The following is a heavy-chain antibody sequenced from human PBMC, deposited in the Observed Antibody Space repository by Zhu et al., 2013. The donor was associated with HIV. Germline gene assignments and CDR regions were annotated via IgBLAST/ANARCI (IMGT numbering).Heavy chain of an antibody. CDR3: AREIAVLLGAFDM. D-gene: IGHD6-19*01. J-gene: IGHJ3*02. CDR1: GYTFTSYY. V-gene: IGHV1-46*01. Sequence: QVQLVQSGAEVRKPGASVNVSCKALGYTFTSYYIHWVRQAPGQGLEWMGIINPNGGSTSYAQKFQGRVTMTRDTSTSTVYMELNSLRSEDTAVYYCAREIAVLLGAFDMWGHGTLVSVSS. CDR2: INPNGGST.